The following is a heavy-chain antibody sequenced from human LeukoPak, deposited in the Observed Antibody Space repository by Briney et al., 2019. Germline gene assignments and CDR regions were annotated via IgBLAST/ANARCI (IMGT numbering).Heavy chain of an antibody. Sequence: ASVKVSCKASGYTFTSYDINWVRQATGQELEWMGWMNPNSGNTGYAQKFQGRVTMTRNTSISTAYMELSSLRSEDTAVYYCARYVRLVARLYYYYGMDVWGQGTTVTVSS. CDR2: MNPNSGNT. CDR3: ARYVRLVARLYYYYGMDV. V-gene: IGHV1-8*01. D-gene: IGHD2-15*01. J-gene: IGHJ6*02. CDR1: GYTFTSYD.